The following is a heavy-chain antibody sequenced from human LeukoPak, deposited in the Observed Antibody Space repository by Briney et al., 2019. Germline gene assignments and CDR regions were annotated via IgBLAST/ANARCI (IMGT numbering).Heavy chain of an antibody. V-gene: IGHV3-33*01. Sequence: GGSLRLSCAASGFTFSSYGMHWVREAPGKGLKWVEVIWYDGSNKYYADSVKGRFTISRDNSKNTLYLQMNSLRTEDTAVYYCARDRYYYASSGYNYIYYWGQGTLVTVSS. D-gene: IGHD3-22*01. CDR2: IWYDGSNK. CDR3: ARDRYYYASSGYNYIYY. CDR1: GFTFSSYG. J-gene: IGHJ4*02.